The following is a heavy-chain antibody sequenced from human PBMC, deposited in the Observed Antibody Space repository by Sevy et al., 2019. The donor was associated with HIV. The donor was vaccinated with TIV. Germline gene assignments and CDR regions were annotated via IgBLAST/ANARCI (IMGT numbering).Heavy chain of an antibody. CDR1: GYTFSDSGYY. CDR2: INPKSGAT. V-gene: IGHV1-2*02. D-gene: IGHD3-3*01. Sequence: ASVKVSCKASGYTFSDSGYYVHWVRQAPGQGLEWMGWINPKSGATNYAQKFQGRVTMTRDTSVSTASMELSRLTSDDTAVYYCARESYDFWTGPVDYDYGMDVWGQGTTVTVSS. CDR3: ARESYDFWTGPVDYDYGMDV. J-gene: IGHJ6*02.